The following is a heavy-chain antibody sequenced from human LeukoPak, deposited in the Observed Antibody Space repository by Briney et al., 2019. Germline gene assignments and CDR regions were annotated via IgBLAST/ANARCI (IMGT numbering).Heavy chain of an antibody. CDR1: GFTLGSHD. D-gene: IGHD5-18*01. V-gene: IGHV3-13*01. CDR2: VSSGFHA. CDR3: VREARGYHYTYFDY. J-gene: IGHJ4*02. Sequence: GGSLRLSCTASGFTLGSHDMHWVRQIPGQGLEWVAAVSSGFHAFFADSMQGRFTVSREDARNPLYLQMNSLRAGDTAVYYCVREARGYHYTYFDYWGQGTLVTVSS.